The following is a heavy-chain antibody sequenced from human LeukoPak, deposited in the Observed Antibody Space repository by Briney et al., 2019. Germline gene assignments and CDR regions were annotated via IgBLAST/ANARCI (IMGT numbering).Heavy chain of an antibody. CDR2: IYTSGST. Sequence: SQTLSLTCTVSGGSISSGSYYWSWIRQPAGKGLEWIGRIYTSGSTNYNPSLKSRVTISVDTSKNQFSLKLSSVTAADTAVYCCARENSGSYYWLVDYWGQGTLVTVSS. D-gene: IGHD1-26*01. V-gene: IGHV4-61*02. J-gene: IGHJ4*02. CDR1: GGSISSGSYY. CDR3: ARENSGSYYWLVDY.